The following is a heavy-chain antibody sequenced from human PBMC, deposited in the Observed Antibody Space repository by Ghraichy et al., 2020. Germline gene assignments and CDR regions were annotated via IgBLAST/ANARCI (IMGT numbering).Heavy chain of an antibody. Sequence: ASVKVSCKASGYTFTSYDINWVRQATGQGLEWMGWMNPNSGNTGYAQKFQGRVTMTRNTSISTAYMELSSLRSEDTAVYYCASSSGDFWSGYYGNWFDPWGQGTLVTVSS. CDR2: MNPNSGNT. J-gene: IGHJ5*02. D-gene: IGHD3-3*01. CDR1: GYTFTSYD. V-gene: IGHV1-8*01. CDR3: ASSSGDFWSGYYGNWFDP.